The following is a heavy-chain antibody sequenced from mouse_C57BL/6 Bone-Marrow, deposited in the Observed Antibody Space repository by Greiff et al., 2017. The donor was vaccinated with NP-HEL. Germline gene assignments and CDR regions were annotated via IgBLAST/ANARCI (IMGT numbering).Heavy chain of an antibody. CDR3: HLPWAGYFDY. J-gene: IGHJ2*01. V-gene: IGHV1-55*01. CDR1: GYTFPSYW. CDR2: IYPGSGST. D-gene: IGHD5-5*01. Sequence: QVQLQQPGAELVKPGASVKMSCKASGYTFPSYWITWGEEGPGQGLEWNGDIYPGSGSTNDNEKFKSKATLTVDTSSSTAYMQLSSLTSEDSAVYYCHLPWAGYFDYWGQGTTLTVSS.